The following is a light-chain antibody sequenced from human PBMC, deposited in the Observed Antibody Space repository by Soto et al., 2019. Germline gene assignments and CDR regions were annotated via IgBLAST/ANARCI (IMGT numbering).Light chain of an antibody. J-gene: IGKJ1*01. CDR1: QGISTY. V-gene: IGKV1-9*01. Sequence: DIQLTQSPSFLSASVGDRVTMTCWASQGISTYLAWYQQKPGKAPKLLIYAASTLQSGVPSRFSGSGSGTEFALAISSLQPEDFATYYCQQLITYPQTFGQGTKVDIK. CDR2: AAS. CDR3: QQLITYPQT.